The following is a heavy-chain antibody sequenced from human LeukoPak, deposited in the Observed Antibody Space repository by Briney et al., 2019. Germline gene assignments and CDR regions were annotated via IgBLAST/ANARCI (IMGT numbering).Heavy chain of an antibody. D-gene: IGHD6-13*01. CDR1: GFTFSDYY. V-gene: IGHV3-11*04. CDR3: ARESWQQLVYYYYYMDV. CDR2: ISSSGSTI. Sequence: GGSLRLSCAASGFTFSDYYMSWIRQAPGKGLEWVSYISSSGSTIYYADSVKGRFTISRDNAKHSMYLQMNSLRAEDTAVYYCARESWQQLVYYYYYMDVWGKGTTVTVSS. J-gene: IGHJ6*03.